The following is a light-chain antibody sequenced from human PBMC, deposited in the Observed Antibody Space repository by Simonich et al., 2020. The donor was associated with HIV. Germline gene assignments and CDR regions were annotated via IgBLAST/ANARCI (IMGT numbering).Light chain of an antibody. V-gene: IGKV4-1*01. CDR3: QQYYSTPPT. CDR1: QSVSYSSNNKNY. CDR2: WAS. J-gene: IGKJ4*01. Sequence: DIVMTQSPDSLAVSLGERATINCKSSQSVSYSSNNKNYLAWYQQKPGQPPKLLIYWASTREYGVPDRFSGSGSGTDFTLTISSLQAEDVAVYYCQQYYSTPPTFGGGTKVEIK.